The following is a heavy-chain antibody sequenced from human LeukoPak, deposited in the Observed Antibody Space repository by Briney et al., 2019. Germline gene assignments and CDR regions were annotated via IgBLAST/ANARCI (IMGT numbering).Heavy chain of an antibody. Sequence: SETLSLTCTASGGSISSYYWSWIRQPPGKGLEWIGYIYYSGSTNYNPSLKSRVTISVDTSKNQFSLKLSSVTAADTAVYYCAGSFSYDFWSGPLQIDYWGQGTLVTVSS. CDR2: IYYSGST. CDR3: AGSFSYDFWSGPLQIDY. D-gene: IGHD3-3*01. CDR1: GGSISSYY. J-gene: IGHJ4*02. V-gene: IGHV4-59*01.